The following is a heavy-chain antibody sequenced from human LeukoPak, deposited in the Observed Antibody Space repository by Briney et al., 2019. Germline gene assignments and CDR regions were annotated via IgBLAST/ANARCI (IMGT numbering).Heavy chain of an antibody. CDR2: IYYSGNI. D-gene: IGHD3-22*01. Sequence: PSETLSLTCTVSGDSIISGSYYWGWIRQPPGRGLEWIGSIYYSGNIYYNPSLKSRVTISVDTSNNEFSLRLTSVTAADTAVYYCARESVPFDTMIVVVSAFDIWGQGTMVTVSS. V-gene: IGHV4-39*07. J-gene: IGHJ3*02. CDR1: GDSIISGSYY. CDR3: ARESVPFDTMIVVVSAFDI.